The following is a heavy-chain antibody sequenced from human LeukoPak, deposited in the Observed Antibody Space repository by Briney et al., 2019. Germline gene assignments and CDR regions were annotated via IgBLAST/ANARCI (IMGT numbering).Heavy chain of an antibody. CDR2: TYYRSKWYN. D-gene: IGHD5-12*01. CDR1: GDGVSIDSAA. Sequence: SQTLSLTCAISGDGVSIDSAAWNWIRQSPSRGLEWLGRTYYRSKWYNDYADSVKRRITINPDTSKNQFSLQLDSVTPEDTAVYYCARGRGGYDPFDYWGQGTLVTVSS. J-gene: IGHJ4*02. V-gene: IGHV6-1*01. CDR3: ARGRGGYDPFDY.